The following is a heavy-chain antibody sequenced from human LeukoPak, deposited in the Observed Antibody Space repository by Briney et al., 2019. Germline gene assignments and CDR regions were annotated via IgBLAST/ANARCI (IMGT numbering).Heavy chain of an antibody. CDR3: ARDYCGGDCYPFDY. D-gene: IGHD2-21*02. CDR1: GFTFDDYS. Sequence: GGSLRLSCAVSGFTFDDYSVRWVRQAPGKGLEWVSGINWNGGSTGYADSVKGRFTISRDNAKKSVYLKMNSLRDEDTALYYCARDYCGGDCYPFDYWGQGTLVTVSS. V-gene: IGHV3-20*04. J-gene: IGHJ4*02. CDR2: INWNGGST.